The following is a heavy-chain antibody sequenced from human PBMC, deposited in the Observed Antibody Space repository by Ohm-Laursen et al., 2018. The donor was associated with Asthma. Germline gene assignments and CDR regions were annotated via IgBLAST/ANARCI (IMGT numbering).Heavy chain of an antibody. CDR3: ARDNYYDSSGYYYSIMYYNYYGMDV. Sequence: SLRLSCAASGFTFRSSAMHWVRQAPGTGLEWVAVISYDGSNKYYADSVKGRFTISRDNSKNTLYLQMNSLRTEDTAVYYCARDNYYDSSGYYYSIMYYNYYGMDVWGQGTTVTVSS. J-gene: IGHJ6*02. CDR2: ISYDGSNK. CDR1: GFTFRSSA. V-gene: IGHV3-30-3*01. D-gene: IGHD3-22*01.